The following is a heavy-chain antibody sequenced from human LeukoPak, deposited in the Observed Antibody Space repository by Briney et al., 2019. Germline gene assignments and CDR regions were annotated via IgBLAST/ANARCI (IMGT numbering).Heavy chain of an antibody. CDR2: ISGSAGST. CDR3: SRGRYCSSPSCYIDY. J-gene: IGHJ4*02. Sequence: GESLRLSCVTSGFTFSSYAMVWVRQAPGKGLEWVSGISGSAGSTYYADSVKGRFTISRDNSKNTLYLQMNSLRAEDTAVYYCSRGRYCSSPSCYIDYWGQGTLVTVSS. CDR1: GFTFSSYA. D-gene: IGHD2-2*02. V-gene: IGHV3-23*01.